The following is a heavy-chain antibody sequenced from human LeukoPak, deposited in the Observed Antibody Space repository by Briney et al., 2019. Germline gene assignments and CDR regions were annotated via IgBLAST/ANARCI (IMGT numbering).Heavy chain of an antibody. J-gene: IGHJ4*02. CDR3: ARASRINMVRGVLGGYFDY. CDR2: ISSSSSYI. D-gene: IGHD3-10*01. V-gene: IGHV3-21*01. Sequence: PGGSLRLSCAASGFTFSSYSMNWVRQAPGMGLEWVSSISSSSSYIFYADSVKGRFTISRDNAKNSLYLQINTLRAEDTAVYYCARASRINMVRGVLGGYFDYWGQGILVTVSS. CDR1: GFTFSSYS.